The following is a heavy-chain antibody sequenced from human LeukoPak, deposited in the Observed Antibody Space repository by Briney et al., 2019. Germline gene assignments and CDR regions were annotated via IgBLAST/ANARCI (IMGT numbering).Heavy chain of an antibody. J-gene: IGHJ4*02. CDR1: GGSISSYY. CDR2: IYTSGST. D-gene: IGHD3-16*02. CDR3: ARSYYDYVWGSYPYFDY. Sequence: SETLSLTCTVSGGSISSYYWSWIRQPAGKGLEWIGRIYTSGSTYYNPSLKSRVTMSVDTSKNQFSLKLSSVTAADTAVYYCARSYYDYVWGSYPYFDYWGQGTLVTVSS. V-gene: IGHV4-4*07.